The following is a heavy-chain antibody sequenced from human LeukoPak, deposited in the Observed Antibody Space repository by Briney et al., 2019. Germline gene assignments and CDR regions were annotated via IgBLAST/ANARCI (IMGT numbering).Heavy chain of an antibody. D-gene: IGHD3-10*01. CDR3: ARDGLLWFGELLYLDY. V-gene: IGHV1-2*02. CDR1: VYTFTGYY. CDR2: INPNSGGT. Sequence: GASVKVSCKASVYTFTGYYMHWVRHAPGQGLEWMGWINPNSGGTNDAQKFQGRVTMTKDTSISTAYMELSRLRSDDTAVYYCARDGLLWFGELLYLDYWGQGTLVTVSS. J-gene: IGHJ4*02.